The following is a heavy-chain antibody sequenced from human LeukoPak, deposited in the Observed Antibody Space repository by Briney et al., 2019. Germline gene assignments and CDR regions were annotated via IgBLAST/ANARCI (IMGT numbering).Heavy chain of an antibody. V-gene: IGHV4-39*01. CDR2: IYYSGST. CDR1: GGSISSSSHY. J-gene: IGHJ4*02. D-gene: IGHD3-10*01. CDR3: ARHKMVRGVYFDY. Sequence: SETLSLTCTVSGGSISSSSHYWGWIRQPPGKGLEWIGSIYYSGSTDYNPSLKSRVTIFVDTSKNQFSLKLSSVTAADTAVYYCARHKMVRGVYFDYWGQGTLVTVSS.